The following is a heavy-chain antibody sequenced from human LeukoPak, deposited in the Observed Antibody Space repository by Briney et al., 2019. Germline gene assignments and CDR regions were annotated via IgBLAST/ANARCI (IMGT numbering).Heavy chain of an antibody. J-gene: IGHJ6*02. V-gene: IGHV3-23*01. D-gene: IGHD3-10*01. CDR1: RFTFSSYV. Sequence: GGSLRLSCAASRFTFSSYVMGWVRQAPGKGLECVSAISGSGRSAYYADSVKGRFTISREDSKNTLYLQMNILRAEDTATYYCARVSGNIQIWPQPFGDGMDVWGQGTTVTVSS. CDR2: ISGSGRSA. CDR3: ARVSGNIQIWPQPFGDGMDV.